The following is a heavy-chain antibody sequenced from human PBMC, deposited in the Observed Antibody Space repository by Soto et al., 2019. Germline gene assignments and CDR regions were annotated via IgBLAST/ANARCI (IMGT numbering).Heavy chain of an antibody. CDR3: ARGPGTTLVDY. CDR1: GGSISSSSYY. CDR2: IYYSGST. V-gene: IGHV4-39*07. Sequence: QLQLQESGPGLVKPSETLSLTCTVSGGSISSSSYYWGWIRQPPGKGLEWIGYIYYSGSTYYNPSLKSRVTISVDTSKNQFSLKLSSVTAADTAVYYCARGPGTTLVDYWGQGTLVTVSS. D-gene: IGHD1-7*01. J-gene: IGHJ4*02.